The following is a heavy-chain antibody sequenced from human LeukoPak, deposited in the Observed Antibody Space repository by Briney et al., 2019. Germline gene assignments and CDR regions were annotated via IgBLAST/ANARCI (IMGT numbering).Heavy chain of an antibody. Sequence: GGSLRLSCAVSGFTFSSYSMSWVRQAPGKGLEWVSSINNDCDSTYYADSVKGRFTISRDNSKNTLYLQMNSLRAEDTALYYCAKVRDWYFDLWGRGTLVTVSS. J-gene: IGHJ2*01. CDR3: AKVRDWYFDL. CDR2: INNDCDST. CDR1: GFTFSSYS. V-gene: IGHV3-23*01.